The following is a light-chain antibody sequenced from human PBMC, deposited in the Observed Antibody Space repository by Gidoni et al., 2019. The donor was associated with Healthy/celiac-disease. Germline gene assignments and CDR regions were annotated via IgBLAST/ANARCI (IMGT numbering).Light chain of an antibody. CDR1: QSVSSSY. V-gene: IGKV3-20*01. Sequence: LSPGERATLSCRASQSVSSSYLAWYQQKPGQAPRLLIYGASSRATGIPDRFSGSGSGTDFTLTISRLEPEDFAVYYCQQYGSSPGYTFGQATKLEIK. CDR3: QQYGSSPGYT. J-gene: IGKJ2*01. CDR2: GAS.